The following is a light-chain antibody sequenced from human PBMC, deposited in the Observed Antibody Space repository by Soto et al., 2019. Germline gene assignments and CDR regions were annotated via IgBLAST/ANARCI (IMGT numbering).Light chain of an antibody. J-gene: IGLJ1*01. CDR1: SSDVGSYNY. CDR2: EVS. Sequence: QSALTQPASVSGSPGQSITISCTGTSSDVGSYNYVSWYQLHPGKAPKLMIYEVSNRPSGVSNRFSGSKSGDTASLTISGLQAEDEADYYCSSYTTTATIYVSRIGTKVT. CDR3: SSYTTTATIYV. V-gene: IGLV2-14*01.